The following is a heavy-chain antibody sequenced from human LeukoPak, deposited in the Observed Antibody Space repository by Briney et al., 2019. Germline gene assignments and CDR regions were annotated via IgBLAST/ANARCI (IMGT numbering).Heavy chain of an antibody. CDR2: IYYSGCT. CDR1: GGSISSHY. CDR3: ARTYYYDSSPFDY. V-gene: IGHV4-59*11. D-gene: IGHD3-22*01. J-gene: IGHJ4*02. Sequence: SETLSLTCTVSGGSISSHYWSWIRQPPGKGLEWIGYIYYSGCTNYNPSLKSRVTISVDTSKNQFSLKLSSVTAADTAMYYCARTYYYDSSPFDYWGQGTLVTVSS.